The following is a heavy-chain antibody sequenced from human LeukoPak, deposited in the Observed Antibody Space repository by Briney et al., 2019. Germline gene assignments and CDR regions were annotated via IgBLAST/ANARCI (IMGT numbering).Heavy chain of an antibody. CDR2: IKQDGSEK. CDR3: ARPGGGYNFYYYMDV. J-gene: IGHJ6*03. V-gene: IGHV3-7*01. CDR1: GFTFSTFW. Sequence: GGSLRLSCAASGFTFSTFWMSWVRQAPGKGLEWVANIKQDGSEKYYVDSVKGRFTISRDNAKNSLYLQMNGLRAEDTAVYYCARPGGGYNFYYYMDVWGKGTTVTVSS. D-gene: IGHD2-15*01.